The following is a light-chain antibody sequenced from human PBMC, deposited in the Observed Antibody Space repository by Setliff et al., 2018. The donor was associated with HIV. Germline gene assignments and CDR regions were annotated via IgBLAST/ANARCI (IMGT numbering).Light chain of an antibody. CDR1: SSDVGSYNL. V-gene: IGLV2-14*02. CDR2: DVN. Sequence: QSALTQPASVSGSPGQSITISCTGTSSDVGSYNLVSWYQQFPGKAPQLLIYDVNKRPSGVSARFSGSKSGNTASLTVSGLQAEDEADYYCCSYTSSNSYVFGTGTKVTVL. CDR3: CSYTSSNSYV. J-gene: IGLJ1*01.